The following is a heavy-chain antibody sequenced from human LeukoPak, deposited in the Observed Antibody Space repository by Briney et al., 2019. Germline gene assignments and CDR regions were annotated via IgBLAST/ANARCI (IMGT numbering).Heavy chain of an antibody. D-gene: IGHD6-13*01. Sequence: GGSLRLSCAASGFTFSSYAMSWVRQAPGKGLEWVSAISGSGGSTYYADSVKGRFTISRDNSKNTLYLQVNSLRAEDTAVYYCAKDARQQLAIYYFDYWGQGTLVTVSS. CDR3: AKDARQQLAIYYFDY. CDR1: GFTFSSYA. J-gene: IGHJ4*02. V-gene: IGHV3-23*01. CDR2: ISGSGGST.